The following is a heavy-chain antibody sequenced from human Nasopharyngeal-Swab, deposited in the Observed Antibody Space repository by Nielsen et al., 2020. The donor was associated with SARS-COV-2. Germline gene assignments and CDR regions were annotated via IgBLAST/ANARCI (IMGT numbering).Heavy chain of an antibody. V-gene: IGHV4-4*02. D-gene: IGHD5-24*01. J-gene: IGHJ6*02. Sequence: WIRQPPGKGPEWIAEVYHSGSTNYNPSLDSRLTISVDKSKNQFSLKLTSVTAADTAVYYCARGGWQLSSLPMDVWGQGTTVTVSS. CDR2: VYHSGST. CDR3: ARGGWQLSSLPMDV.